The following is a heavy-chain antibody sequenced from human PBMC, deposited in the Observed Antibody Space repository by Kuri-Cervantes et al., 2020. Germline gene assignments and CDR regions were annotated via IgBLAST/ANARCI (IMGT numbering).Heavy chain of an antibody. CDR2: INPSGGST. D-gene: IGHD1-26*01. CDR1: GYTFTSYY. CDR3: ARDQNSGNYYRSLGY. V-gene: IGHV1-46*01. J-gene: IGHJ4*02. Sequence: ASVKVSCKASGYTFTSYYMHWVRQAPGQGLEWMGIINPSGGSTSYAQKFQGRVTMTRDTSTSTVYMELSSLRSEDTAVYYCARDQNSGNYYRSLGYWGQGTLVTVSS.